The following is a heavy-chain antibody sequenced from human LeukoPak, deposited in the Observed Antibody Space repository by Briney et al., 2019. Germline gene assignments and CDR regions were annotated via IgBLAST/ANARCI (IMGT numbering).Heavy chain of an antibody. CDR2: IIPFFGTT. CDR1: GGSFSTYA. CDR3: ARATNGNGRISLSGNSHFFDL. V-gene: IGHV1-69*13. Sequence: SVKVSCKASGGSFSTYAISWVRQAPGQGLEWMGGIIPFFGTTNYAQKFQDRVTIIADESTSTGYMELSSLRSEDTAMYYCARATNGNGRISLSGNSHFFDLWGQGTLVTVSS. J-gene: IGHJ4*02. D-gene: IGHD2-8*01.